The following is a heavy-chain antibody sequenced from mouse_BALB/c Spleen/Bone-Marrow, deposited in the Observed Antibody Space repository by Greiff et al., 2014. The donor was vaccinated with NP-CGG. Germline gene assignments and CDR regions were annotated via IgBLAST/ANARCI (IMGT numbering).Heavy chain of an antibody. CDR2: TDPGRGSS. D-gene: IGHD2-1*01. Sequence: VQLQESGPELVKPGASVKMSCKASGYTYTDYVISWVKQRTGQGLEWIGETDPGRGSSFYNEKFKAKATLTADKSANTAYMQLSSLISEDSAVYFCARDGNYAVLDYWGQGTSVTVSS. CDR1: GYTYTDYV. V-gene: IGHV1-77*01. J-gene: IGHJ4*01. CDR3: ARDGNYAVLDY.